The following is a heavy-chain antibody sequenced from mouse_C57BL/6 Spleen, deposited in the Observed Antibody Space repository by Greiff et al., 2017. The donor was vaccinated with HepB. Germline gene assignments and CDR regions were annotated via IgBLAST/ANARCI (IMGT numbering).Heavy chain of an antibody. Sequence: EVQLVESGGGLVKPGGSLKLSCAASGFTFSSYAMSWVRQTPEKRLEWVATISDGGSYTYYPDNVKGRFTISRDNAKNNLYLQMSHLKSEDTAMYYCARGEALYYYGSSPVAYWGQGTLVTVSA. V-gene: IGHV5-4*01. D-gene: IGHD1-1*01. CDR2: ISDGGSYT. CDR3: ARGEALYYYGSSPVAY. J-gene: IGHJ3*01. CDR1: GFTFSSYA.